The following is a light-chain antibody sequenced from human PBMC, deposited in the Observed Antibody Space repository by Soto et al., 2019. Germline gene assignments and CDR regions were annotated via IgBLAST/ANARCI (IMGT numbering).Light chain of an antibody. J-gene: IGKJ5*01. CDR2: GAS. V-gene: IGKV3-15*01. CDR1: QSVNSN. Sequence: EIVMTQSPATLSVSPGERATLSCRASQSVNSNLAWYQQKPGQAPRLLIYGASTRATGIPARFSGSGSGTEFTLTISRLQSEDFVVFYFQQYDNWPITFGQGTRLQIK. CDR3: QQYDNWPIT.